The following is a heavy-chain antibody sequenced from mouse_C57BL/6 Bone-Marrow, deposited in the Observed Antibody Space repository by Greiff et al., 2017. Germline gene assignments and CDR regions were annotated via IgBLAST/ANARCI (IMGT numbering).Heavy chain of an antibody. D-gene: IGHD1-1*01. CDR2: ISGGGGNT. CDR1: GFTFSSYT. Sequence: DVKLVESGGGLVKPGGSLKLSCAASGFTFSSYTMSWVRQTPEKRLEWVATISGGGGNTYYPDSVKGRFTISRDNAKNTLYLQMSSLRSEDTALYYCARHPYYYGSSWYFDVWGTGTTVTVSS. V-gene: IGHV5-9*01. CDR3: ARHPYYYGSSWYFDV. J-gene: IGHJ1*03.